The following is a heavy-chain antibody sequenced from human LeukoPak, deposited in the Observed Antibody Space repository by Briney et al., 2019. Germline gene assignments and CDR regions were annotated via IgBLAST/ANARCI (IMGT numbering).Heavy chain of an antibody. CDR1: GFTFSDYY. CDR2: ISSSGSTI. CDR3: ARDKLVSDY. Sequence: GGSLRLSCASSGFTFSDYYMSWLRQAPGKGLEWVSHISSSGSTIYYADSVKGRFTISRDNARNSLYLQMNSLRAEDTAVYYCARDKLVSDYWGQGTLVTVSS. J-gene: IGHJ4*02. V-gene: IGHV3-11*01. D-gene: IGHD6-13*01.